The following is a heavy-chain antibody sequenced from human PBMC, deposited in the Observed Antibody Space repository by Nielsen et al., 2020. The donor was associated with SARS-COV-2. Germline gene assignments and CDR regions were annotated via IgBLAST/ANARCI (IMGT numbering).Heavy chain of an antibody. D-gene: IGHD3-3*01. CDR3: ASSAAYYDFWSGYYSY. Sequence: SLKISCAASGFTFDDYAMHWVRQAPGKGLEWVSGISWNSGSIGYADSVKGRFTISRDNAKNSLYLQMNSLRAEDTAFYYCASSAAYYDFWSGYYSYWGQGTLVTVSS. CDR1: GFTFDDYA. J-gene: IGHJ4*02. CDR2: ISWNSGSI. V-gene: IGHV3-9*01.